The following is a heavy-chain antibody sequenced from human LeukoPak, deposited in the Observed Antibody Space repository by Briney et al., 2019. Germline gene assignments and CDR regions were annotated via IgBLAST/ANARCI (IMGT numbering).Heavy chain of an antibody. CDR3: ARSARLMKGVVEVTALDD. CDR1: GFSFLNYW. Sequence: NPGGSLRLSCVASGFSFLNYWMTWVRQAPGKGLEWVANIKQDGSDKYYVDSVKGRFIISRDNDKNSVYLQMNSLRVEDTAVYYCARSARLMKGVVEVTALDDWGQGTLVTVSS. D-gene: IGHD3-3*01. V-gene: IGHV3-7*01. CDR2: IKQDGSDK. J-gene: IGHJ4*02.